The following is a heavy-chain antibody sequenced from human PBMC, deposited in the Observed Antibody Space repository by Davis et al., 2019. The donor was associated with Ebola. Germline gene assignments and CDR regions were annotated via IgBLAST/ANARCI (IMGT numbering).Heavy chain of an antibody. CDR1: GGSISSYY. CDR3: ARYSSGWYFFDY. Sequence: MPSETLSLTCTVSGGSISSYYWSWIRQPPGKGLEWIGEINHSGSTNYNPSLKSRVTISVDTSKNQFSLQLNSVTPEDTAVYYCARYSSGWYFFDYWGQGTLVTVSS. CDR2: INHSGST. J-gene: IGHJ4*02. D-gene: IGHD6-19*01. V-gene: IGHV4-34*01.